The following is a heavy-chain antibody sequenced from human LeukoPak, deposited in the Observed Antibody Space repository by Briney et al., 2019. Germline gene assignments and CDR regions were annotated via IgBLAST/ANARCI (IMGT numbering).Heavy chain of an antibody. D-gene: IGHD3-9*01. CDR1: GFTFSSYW. Sequence: PGGSLRLSCAASGFTFSSYWMHWVRQAPGKGLVWVSRINSDGSSTSYADSVKGRFTISRDNARNTLYLQMNSLRAEDTAVYYCARGSDILALGYWGQGTLVTVSS. CDR2: INSDGSST. V-gene: IGHV3-74*01. J-gene: IGHJ4*02. CDR3: ARGSDILALGY.